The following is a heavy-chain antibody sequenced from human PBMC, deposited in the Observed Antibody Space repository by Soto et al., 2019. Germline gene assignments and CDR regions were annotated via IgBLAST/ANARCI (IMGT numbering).Heavy chain of an antibody. CDR2: ISYDGSNK. CDR3: ARDLVGSCLY. D-gene: IGHD2-2*01. V-gene: IGHV3-30*19. J-gene: IGHJ4*02. CDR1: GFTFSSYD. Sequence: GGSRRLSWAASGFTFSSYDMHWVRQAPGKGLEWVAVISYDGSNKYYADSVKGRFTISRDNSKNTLYLQMNSLRAEDTAVYYCARDLVGSCLYWGQGTLVTVSS.